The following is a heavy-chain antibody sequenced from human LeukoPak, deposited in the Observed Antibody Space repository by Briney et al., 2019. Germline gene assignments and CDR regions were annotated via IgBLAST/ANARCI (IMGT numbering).Heavy chain of an antibody. CDR1: GFIFDDHG. CDR3: AKDLKMGSGVLQWDSYAFDI. CDR2: ISWSSGII. J-gene: IGHJ3*02. D-gene: IGHD1-26*01. Sequence: GGSLRLSCAASGFIFDDHGMHWVRQAPGKGLEWVSGISWSSGIIGYADSVKGRFTISRDNAKNSLYLQMNSLRAEDTALYYCAKDLKMGSGVLQWDSYAFDIWGQGTMVTVSS. V-gene: IGHV3-9*01.